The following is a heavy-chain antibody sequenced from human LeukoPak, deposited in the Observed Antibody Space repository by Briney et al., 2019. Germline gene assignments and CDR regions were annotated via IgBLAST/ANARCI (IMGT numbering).Heavy chain of an antibody. V-gene: IGHV3-30*18. CDR1: GIVFSSYG. CDR3: AKDVSAPFDP. CDR2: ISYDGSNK. D-gene: IGHD3-10*01. Sequence: GGSLRLSCAASGIVFSSYGMHWVRQAPGKGLEWVAVISYDGSNKYYADSVKGRFTISRDNSKNTLYLQMNSLRAEDTAVYYCAKDVSAPFDPWGQGTLVTVSS. J-gene: IGHJ5*02.